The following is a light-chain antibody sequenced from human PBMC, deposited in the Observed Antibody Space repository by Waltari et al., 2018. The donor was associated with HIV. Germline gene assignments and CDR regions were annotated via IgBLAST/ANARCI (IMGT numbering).Light chain of an antibody. J-gene: IGKJ3*01. CDR2: YGS. Sequence: DIVMTQSPLSLSVTPGEPASISCTSSQSLLAGNGHNYLNWYVQKPGQSPQLLMFYGSNRASGVPDRFSGSGSGTDFTLKISRVEAEDVGVYYCMQAIQTPSFGPGTKVEIK. CDR1: QSLLAGNGHNY. V-gene: IGKV2-28*01. CDR3: MQAIQTPS.